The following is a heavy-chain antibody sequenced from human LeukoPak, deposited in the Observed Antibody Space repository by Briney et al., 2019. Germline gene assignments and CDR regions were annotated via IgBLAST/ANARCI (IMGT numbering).Heavy chain of an antibody. D-gene: IGHD1-14*01. Sequence: GGSLRLSCAASGFTFSSYEMNWVRQAPGKGLEWVSYISSSGSTIYYADSVKGRFTISRDNAKNSLYLQMNSLRAEDTAVYYCAGFRRNQLRWKGYWGQGTLVTVSS. CDR3: AGFRRNQLRWKGY. CDR1: GFTFSSYE. J-gene: IGHJ4*02. CDR2: ISSSGSTI. V-gene: IGHV3-48*03.